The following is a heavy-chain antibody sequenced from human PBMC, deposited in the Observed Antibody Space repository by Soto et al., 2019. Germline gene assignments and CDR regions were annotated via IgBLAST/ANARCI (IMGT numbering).Heavy chain of an antibody. V-gene: IGHV1-2*04. J-gene: IGHJ6*02. CDR1: GYTFTDYY. CDR3: ARPKGSYSYYGMDV. CDR2: INPNSGGT. Sequence: GASVKVSCKASGYTFTDYYIHWVRQAPGQGLEWMGWINPNSGGTNYAQKFQGWVTMTRDKSISTAYMDLSRLTSDGTDVYYCARPKGSYSYYGMDVWGQGTTVTVSS.